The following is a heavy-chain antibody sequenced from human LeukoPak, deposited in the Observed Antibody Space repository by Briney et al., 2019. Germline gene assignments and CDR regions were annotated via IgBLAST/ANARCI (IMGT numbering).Heavy chain of an antibody. CDR2: INAGSGNT. J-gene: IGHJ4*02. CDR3: ARRHGHSSSWPFDY. V-gene: IGHV1-3*01. CDR1: GYTFTSYA. Sequence: ASVKVSCKASGYTFTSYAMHWVRQAPGQRLEWMGWINAGSGNTKYSQKFQGRVTITRDTSASTAYMELSSLRSEDTAVYYCARRHGHSSSWPFDYWGQGTLVTVSS. D-gene: IGHD6-13*01.